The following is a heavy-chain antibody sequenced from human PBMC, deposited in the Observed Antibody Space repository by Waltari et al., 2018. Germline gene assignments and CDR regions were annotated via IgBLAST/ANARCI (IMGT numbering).Heavy chain of an antibody. Sequence: EVQLVESGGGLVQPGGSLRLSCAASGFTVSSNYMSWVRQAPGKGLEWVEVIYSGGNKYYADSGKGRFTISRDNSKNTLYLQMNSLRAEDTAVYYCARDNYDSSGYFFDYWGQGTLVTVSS. D-gene: IGHD3-22*01. CDR3: ARDNYDSSGYFFDY. CDR2: IYSGGNK. CDR1: GFTVSSNY. J-gene: IGHJ4*02. V-gene: IGHV3-66*01.